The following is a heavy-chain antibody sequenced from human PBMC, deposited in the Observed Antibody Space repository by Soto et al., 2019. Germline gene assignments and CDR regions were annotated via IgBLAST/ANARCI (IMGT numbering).Heavy chain of an antibody. CDR3: ANSNYGSGSYRHSGWFDP. D-gene: IGHD3-10*01. V-gene: IGHV1-69*02. J-gene: IGHJ5*02. Sequence: QVQLVQSGAEVKKPGSSVKVSCKASGGTFSSYTISWVRQAPGQGLEWMGRIIPILGIANYAQKFQGRVTITADKSTSTVYMEVSGLGSEDTAVYYCANSNYGSGSYRHSGWFDPWGQGTLVTVSS. CDR1: GGTFSSYT. CDR2: IIPILGIA.